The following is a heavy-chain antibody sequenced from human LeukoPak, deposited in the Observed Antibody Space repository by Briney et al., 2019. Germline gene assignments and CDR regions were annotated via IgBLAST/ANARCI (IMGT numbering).Heavy chain of an antibody. J-gene: IGHJ4*02. V-gene: IGHV1-8*01. D-gene: IGHD3-10*01. CDR3: AAHTYYYSSGSFAY. CDR2: MNPGSGNT. Sequence: ASVKVSCKASGYTFTSYDINWVRQAPGQGPEGMGWMNPGSGNTGYAQRFQGRVTMTRDTSINTAYLELSSLTSEDTAVYYCAAHTYYYSSGSFAYWGQGTLVTVSS. CDR1: GYTFTSYD.